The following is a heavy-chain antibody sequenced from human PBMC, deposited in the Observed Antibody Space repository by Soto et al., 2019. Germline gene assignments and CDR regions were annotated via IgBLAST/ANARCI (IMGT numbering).Heavy chain of an antibody. V-gene: IGHV3-23*01. CDR2: ISGSGGST. Sequence: GGSLRLSCAASGFTFSSYAMSWVRQAQGKGLEWVSAISGSGGSTYYADSVKGRFTISRDNSKNTLYLQMNSVRAEDTAVYYCAKEGYAGITIFGLVIMTGMDVWGQGTTVTVSS. D-gene: IGHD3-3*01. J-gene: IGHJ6*02. CDR1: GFTFSSYA. CDR3: AKEGYAGITIFGLVIMTGMDV.